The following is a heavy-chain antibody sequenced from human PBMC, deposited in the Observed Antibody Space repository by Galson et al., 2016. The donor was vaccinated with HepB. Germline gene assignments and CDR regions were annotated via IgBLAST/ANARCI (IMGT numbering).Heavy chain of an antibody. Sequence: SCKVSGYTLTELSLHWVRQAPGKGLEWMGGFDPEDGEAIYAQKFQDRLTMTGDTSTDTVYMELSRLTSDDTAVYYCATDLEDIVISLDVRSCGRGTLVTVSS. D-gene: IGHD2-15*01. CDR2: FDPEDGEA. V-gene: IGHV1-24*01. CDR3: ATDLEDIVISLDVRS. J-gene: IGHJ5*02. CDR1: GYTLTELS.